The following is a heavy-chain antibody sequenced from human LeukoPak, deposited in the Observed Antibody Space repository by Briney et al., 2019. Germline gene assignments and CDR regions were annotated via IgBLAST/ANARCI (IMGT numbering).Heavy chain of an antibody. CDR2: IYTSGST. D-gene: IGHD5-24*01. J-gene: IGHJ4*02. CDR3: ARHVTLDGYNSGYFDY. Sequence: SETLSLTCTVSGGSISSYYWSWIRQPPGKGLEWIGYIYTSGSTNYNPSLKSRVTISVDTSKNQFSLKLSSVTAADTAVYYCARHVTLDGYNSGYFDYWGQGTLVTVSP. CDR1: GGSISSYY. V-gene: IGHV4-4*09.